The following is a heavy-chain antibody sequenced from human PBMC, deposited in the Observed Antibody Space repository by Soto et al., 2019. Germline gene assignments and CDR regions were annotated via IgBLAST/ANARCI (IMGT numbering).Heavy chain of an antibody. CDR1: GFTFGSYG. V-gene: IGHV3-30*18. CDR2: ISYDGSNK. D-gene: IGHD2-8*02. J-gene: IGHJ4*02. CDR3: ANIRNVVYAHNAY. Sequence: GESLKISCAASGFTFGSYGMHWVRQAPGKGLEWVAVISYDGSNKYYADSVRGRFAISRDNSNNMLYLQMNSLRAEDTAVYYCANIRNVVYAHNAYWGQGTLVTVSS.